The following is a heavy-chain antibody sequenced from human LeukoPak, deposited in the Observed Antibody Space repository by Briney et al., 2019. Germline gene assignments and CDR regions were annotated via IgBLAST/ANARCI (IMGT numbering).Heavy chain of an antibody. CDR2: ISAYNGNT. CDR1: GYTFTSYG. CDR3: ARDGQGFGELLYYFDY. V-gene: IGHV1-18*04. J-gene: IGHJ4*02. Sequence: GASVKVSCKASGYTFTSYGISWVRQAPGQGLEWMGWISAYNGNTNYAQKLQGRVTMTTDTSTSTAYMELRSLRSDDTAVYYCARDGQGFGELLYYFDYWGQGTLVTVSS. D-gene: IGHD3-10*01.